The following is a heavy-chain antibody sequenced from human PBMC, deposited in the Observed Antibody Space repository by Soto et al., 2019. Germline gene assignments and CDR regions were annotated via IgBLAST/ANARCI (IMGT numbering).Heavy chain of an antibody. CDR1: GGSISSYY. D-gene: IGHD5-18*01. CDR3: ARHPAKYSYATDY. Sequence: SETLSLTCTVSGGSISSYYWSWIRQPPGKGLEWIGYIYYSGSTNYNPSLKSRVTISVDTSKNQFSLKLSSVTAADTAVYYCARHPAKYSYATDYWGQGTLVTVSS. J-gene: IGHJ4*02. V-gene: IGHV4-59*08. CDR2: IYYSGST.